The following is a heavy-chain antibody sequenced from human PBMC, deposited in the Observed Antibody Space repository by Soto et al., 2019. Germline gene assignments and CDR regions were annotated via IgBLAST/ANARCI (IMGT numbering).Heavy chain of an antibody. D-gene: IGHD6-19*01. CDR2: TYYRSKWYN. CDR3: ARGSWLVRVYYYYGMEV. J-gene: IGHJ6*02. V-gene: IGHV6-1*01. Sequence: SQTLSLTCAISGDSVSSNSAAWNWIRQSPSRGLEWLGRTYYRSKWYNDYAVSVKSRITINPDTSKNQFSLQLNSVTPEDTAVYYCARGSWLVRVYYYYGMEVWGQGTTVTVSS. CDR1: GDSVSSNSAA.